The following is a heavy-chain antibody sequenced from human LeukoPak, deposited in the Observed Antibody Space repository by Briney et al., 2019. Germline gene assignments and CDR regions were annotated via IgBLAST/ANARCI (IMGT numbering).Heavy chain of an antibody. J-gene: IGHJ6*03. CDR3: AREYFSRPSVQWLENYYHYYMDV. CDR1: GYTFTGYY. Sequence: GASVKVSCKASGYTFTGYYMHWVRQAPGQGLEWMGWINPNSGGTNYAQKFQGRVTMTRDTSISTAYMELSRLRSDDTAVYYCAREYFSRPSVQWLENYYHYYMDVWGKGTTVTVSS. V-gene: IGHV1-2*02. CDR2: INPNSGGT. D-gene: IGHD6-19*01.